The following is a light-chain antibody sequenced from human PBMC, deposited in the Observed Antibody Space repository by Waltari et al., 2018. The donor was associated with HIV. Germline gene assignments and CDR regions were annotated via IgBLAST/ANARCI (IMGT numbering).Light chain of an antibody. CDR3: ASWDDTLGVV. J-gene: IGLJ2*01. V-gene: IGLV1-44*01. CDR2: SNS. CDR1: PSNLGHTS. Sequence: QSVLTQPPSASGTPGQRVTISCSGSPSNLGHTSVNWYQQFPGSAPKLLLYSNSQRPLGVPDLFSGSKSGSSASLAISGPQADDEAHYYCASWDDTLGVVFGGGTTLTVL.